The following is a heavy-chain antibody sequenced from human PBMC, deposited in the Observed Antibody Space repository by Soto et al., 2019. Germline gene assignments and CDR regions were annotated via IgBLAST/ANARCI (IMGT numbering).Heavy chain of an antibody. CDR1: SGSISSST. CDR3: ARRRIPYGDQGEDAFDI. V-gene: IGHV4-4*02. Sequence: QVQLQESGPGLVKPSGTLSLTCAVSSGSISSSTCGSGSARPPGKGRGGIGEIYLSGSTNYNPSLKSRVTISVDKSKNQFSLKLSSVTAADTAVYYCARRRIPYGDQGEDAFDIWGQGTMVTVSS. CDR2: IYLSGST. J-gene: IGHJ3*02. D-gene: IGHD4-17*01.